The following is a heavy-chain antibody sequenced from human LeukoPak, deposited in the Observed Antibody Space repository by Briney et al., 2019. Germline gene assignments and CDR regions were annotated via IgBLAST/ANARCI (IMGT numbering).Heavy chain of an antibody. D-gene: IGHD5-12*01. CDR3: ARGGYSGYAGSDFDY. Sequence: ASVKVSCKASGYTFASYYMYWVRQAPGQGLEWMGWIRPNSGVTNYTQKFQGRVTMTRDTSINTAYMELSRLRSDDTAVYYCARGGYSGYAGSDFDYWGQGTLVTVSS. J-gene: IGHJ4*02. CDR1: GYTFASYY. V-gene: IGHV1-2*02. CDR2: IRPNSGVT.